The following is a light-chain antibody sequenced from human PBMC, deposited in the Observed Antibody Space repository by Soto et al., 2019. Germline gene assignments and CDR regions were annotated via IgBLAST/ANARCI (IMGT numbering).Light chain of an antibody. CDR1: SSNIGAGYD. CDR2: TNI. V-gene: IGLV1-40*01. CDR3: QSYDSSLSALV. J-gene: IGLJ3*02. Sequence: QSVLTQPPSVSGAPGQGVTISCAGTSSNIGAGYDVHWYQQVPGTAPKLLIYTNINRPSGVPDRFSGSKSGTSASLAITGLQAADEADYYCQSYDSSLSALVFGGGTKVTVL.